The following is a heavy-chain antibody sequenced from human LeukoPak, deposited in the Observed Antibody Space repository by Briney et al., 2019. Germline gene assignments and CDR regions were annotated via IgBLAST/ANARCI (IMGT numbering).Heavy chain of an antibody. J-gene: IGHJ4*02. Sequence: GGSLRLSCAASGXTFSSYEMNWVRQAPGKGLEWVSYIRSSCSAIYYADSVKGRFTISRDNAKNSLYLQMNSLRAEDTAVYYCASVGRQWLVFDYWGQGTLVTVSS. D-gene: IGHD6-19*01. CDR1: GXTFSSYE. CDR2: IRSSCSAI. CDR3: ASVGRQWLVFDY. V-gene: IGHV3-48*03.